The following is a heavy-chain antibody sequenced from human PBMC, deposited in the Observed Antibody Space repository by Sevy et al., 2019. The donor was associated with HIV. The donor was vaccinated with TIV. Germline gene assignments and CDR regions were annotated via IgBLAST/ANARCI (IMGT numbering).Heavy chain of an antibody. Sequence: GGSLRLSCVSSGFTFSTYDMHWFRQVTGNGLEWISGVGPAGDQFYPGSVKGRFTISRENAKNSIYLQMNNLRAGDTAVYYCARSGGYSDYGMDVWGQRTTVTVSS. D-gene: IGHD5-12*01. CDR2: VGPAGDQ. CDR3: ARSGGYSDYGMDV. V-gene: IGHV3-13*05. CDR1: GFTFSTYD. J-gene: IGHJ6*02.